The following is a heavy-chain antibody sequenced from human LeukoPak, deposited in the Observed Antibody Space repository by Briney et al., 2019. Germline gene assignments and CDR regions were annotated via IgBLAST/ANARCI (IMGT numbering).Heavy chain of an antibody. Sequence: SETLSLTCTVSGGSISSYYWSWIRQPPGKGLEWIGYIYYSGSTNYNPSLKSRVTISVDTSKNQFSLKLSSVTAADTAVYYCARAGWELAFDYWGQGTLVTVSS. CDR3: ARAGWELAFDY. CDR1: GGSISSYY. V-gene: IGHV4-59*01. CDR2: IYYSGST. J-gene: IGHJ4*02. D-gene: IGHD1-26*01.